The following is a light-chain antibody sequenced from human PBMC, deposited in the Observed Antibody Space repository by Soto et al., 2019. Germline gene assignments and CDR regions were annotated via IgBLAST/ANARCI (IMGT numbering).Light chain of an antibody. V-gene: IGKV3-20*01. CDR3: QHYDGSPRT. CDR2: GVF. Sequence: ETVLTQSPGTVSLSPGERATLSCTTSQSVRSNYLAWYQQKPGQAPRLLIYGVFNRATGIPDRFSGSGSGTDFTLTISGLEPEDSAVYYCQHYDGSPRTFGQGTKVEI. CDR1: QSVRSNY. J-gene: IGKJ2*01.